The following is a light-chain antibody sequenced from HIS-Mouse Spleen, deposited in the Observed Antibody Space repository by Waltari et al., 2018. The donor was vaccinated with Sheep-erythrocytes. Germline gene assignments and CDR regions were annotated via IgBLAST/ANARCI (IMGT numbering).Light chain of an antibody. CDR3: SSYTSSSTLV. CDR2: DVS. V-gene: IGLV2-14*03. Sequence: QSALTQPASVSGSPGQSITISCTGTSSAVGGYNHVSWYQQHPGKAPKLMIYDVSNRPSGVSNRFSGSKSGNTASLTISGLQAEDEADYYCSSYTSSSTLVFGTGTKVTVL. CDR1: SSAVGGYNH. J-gene: IGLJ1*01.